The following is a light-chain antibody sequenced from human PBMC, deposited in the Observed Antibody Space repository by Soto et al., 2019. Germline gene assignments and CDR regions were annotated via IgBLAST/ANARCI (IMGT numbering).Light chain of an antibody. V-gene: IGKV3-15*01. CDR2: AAS. Sequence: EMVMTQSPATLSVSPGERVTLSCRASQSVYTNLAWYQQKPGQAPKLLIYAASTRVTDVPARFSGSGSGTEFTLTISSLQSEDFAVYYCQQYNEWFFTFGPGTKVDF. J-gene: IGKJ3*01. CDR3: QQYNEWFFT. CDR1: QSVYTN.